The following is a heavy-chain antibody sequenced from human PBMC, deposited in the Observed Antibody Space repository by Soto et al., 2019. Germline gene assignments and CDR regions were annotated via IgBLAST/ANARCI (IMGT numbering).Heavy chain of an antibody. V-gene: IGHV3-15*01. CDR2: IKNKADGGTT. D-gene: IGHD4-17*01. CDR3: TTDPGDYEDF. CDR1: GITFTNAW. J-gene: IGHJ4*02. Sequence: LRLSCAASGITFTNAWMSWVRQAPGKGLEWVGRIKNKADGGTTDYAAPVRGRFTISRDDSKNTLFLQMNSLETEDTAVYYCTTDPGDYEDFWGRGTLVTVS.